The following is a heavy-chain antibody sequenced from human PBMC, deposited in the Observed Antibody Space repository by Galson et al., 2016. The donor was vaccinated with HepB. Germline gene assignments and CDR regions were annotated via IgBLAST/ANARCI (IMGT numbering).Heavy chain of an antibody. Sequence: SLRLSCAASGFTFITYAMHWVRQAPGKGLEWVAVISYDGSNKYYADAVKGRFTISRDNSKNTLYLQMNSLRAEDTAVYYCAKEVGGYCSSTSCYGPLYWGQGTLVTVSS. V-gene: IGHV3-30*18. CDR3: AKEVGGYCSSTSCYGPLY. J-gene: IGHJ4*02. CDR1: GFTFITYA. D-gene: IGHD2-2*01. CDR2: ISYDGSNK.